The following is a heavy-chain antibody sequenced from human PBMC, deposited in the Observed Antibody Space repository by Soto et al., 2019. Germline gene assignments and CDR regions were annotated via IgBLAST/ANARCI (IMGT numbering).Heavy chain of an antibody. CDR2: SYPGDSDT. V-gene: IGHV5-51*01. D-gene: IGHD4-4*01. CDR3: ATPVSIYSNHGMDF. CDR1: GYSFTSYW. J-gene: IGHJ6*02. Sequence: GESLKISCNCSGYSFTSYWTGWVRQMPGKGLEWMGISYPGDSDTRYSPSFQGQVTISADKSISTADLQWSSLKASDTAMYYFATPVSIYSNHGMDFWGQGTTVTV.